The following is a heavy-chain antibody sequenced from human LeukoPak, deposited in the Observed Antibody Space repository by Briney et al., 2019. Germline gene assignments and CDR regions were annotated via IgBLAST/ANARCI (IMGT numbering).Heavy chain of an antibody. Sequence: PGGSLRLSCAAAGFTFRSYGRNWVRQAPGKGLEWVSYISSSGSTIYYADSVKGRFTISRDNAKNSLYLQMNSVRAEDTAVYYCARVGYDISTGYYYYYYGMDVWGQGTTVTVPS. CDR2: ISSSGSTI. J-gene: IGHJ6*02. D-gene: IGHD3-9*01. V-gene: IGHV3-48*03. CDR3: ARVGYDISTGYYYYYYGMDV. CDR1: GFTFRSYG.